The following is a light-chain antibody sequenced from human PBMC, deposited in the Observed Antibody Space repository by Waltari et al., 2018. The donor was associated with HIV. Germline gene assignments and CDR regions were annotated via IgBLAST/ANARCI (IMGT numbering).Light chain of an antibody. J-gene: IGLJ2*01. CDR1: SPHPGSTT. CDR3: AAWDDSLNEV. Sequence: QSVLTQPPSASGTPGQRVTNSVPGRSPHPGSTTVYWYQQLPGTAPKLLIYSNNQRPSGVPDRFSGSKSGTAASLAISGLQSEDEAYYYCAAWDDSLNEVFGGGTKLTVL. V-gene: IGLV1-44*01. CDR2: SNN.